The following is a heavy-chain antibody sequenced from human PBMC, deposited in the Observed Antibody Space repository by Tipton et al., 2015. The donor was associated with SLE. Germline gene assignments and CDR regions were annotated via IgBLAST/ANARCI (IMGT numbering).Heavy chain of an antibody. CDR1: GGSVSSGSYY. CDR3: AREGEVAGFDP. J-gene: IGHJ5*02. CDR2: INHSGGT. D-gene: IGHD2-15*01. V-gene: IGHV4-39*07. Sequence: TLSLTCTVSGGSVSSGSYYWSWIRQPPGKGLEWIGEINHSGGTNYNPSLKSRVTISVDTSKNQFSLKLSSVTAADTAVYYCAREGEVAGFDPWGQGTLVTVSS.